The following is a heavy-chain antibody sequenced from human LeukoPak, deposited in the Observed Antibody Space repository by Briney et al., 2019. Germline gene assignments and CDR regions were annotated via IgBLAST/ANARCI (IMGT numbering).Heavy chain of an antibody. J-gene: IGHJ4*02. CDR2: IFYSGST. CDR3: ARQFYYDSGGSHY. V-gene: IGHV4-39*01. Sequence: PSETLSLTCTVSGGSISSSSYYWGWIRQPPGKGLEWIGSIFYSGSTYYNPSLESRVTISVDTSKIQFSLKLSSVTAADTAVYYCARQFYYDSGGSHYWGQGTLVTVSS. D-gene: IGHD3-22*01. CDR1: GGSISSSSYY.